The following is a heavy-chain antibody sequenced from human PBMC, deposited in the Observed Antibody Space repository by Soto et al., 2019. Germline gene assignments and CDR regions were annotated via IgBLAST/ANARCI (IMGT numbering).Heavy chain of an antibody. CDR1: GFTFSSYA. J-gene: IGHJ4*02. Sequence: QVQLVESGGGVVQPGRSLRLSCAVSGFTFSSYAMHWVRQAPGKGLEWVAVISYDGSNKYYADSVKGRFTISRDNSKNTLYLQMNSLRAEDTDVYYCASDWGVVTKTFDYWGQGSLVTVSS. CDR3: ASDWGVVTKTFDY. D-gene: IGHD3-16*01. CDR2: ISYDGSNK. V-gene: IGHV3-30-3*01.